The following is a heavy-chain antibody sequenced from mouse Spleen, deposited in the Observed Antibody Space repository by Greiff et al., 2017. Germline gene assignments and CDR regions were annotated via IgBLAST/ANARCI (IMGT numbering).Heavy chain of an antibody. CDR2: INPSNGGT. CDR3: ARTLYYGSSLYYYAMDY. D-gene: IGHD1-1*01. J-gene: IGHJ4*01. Sequence: VQLQQPGTELVKPGASVKLSCKASGYTFTSYWMHWVKQRPGQGLEWIGNINPSNGGTNYNEKFKSKATLTVDKSSSTAYMQLSSLTSEDSAVYYCARTLYYGSSLYYYAMDYWGQGTSVTVSS. V-gene: IGHV1-53*01. CDR1: GYTFTSYW.